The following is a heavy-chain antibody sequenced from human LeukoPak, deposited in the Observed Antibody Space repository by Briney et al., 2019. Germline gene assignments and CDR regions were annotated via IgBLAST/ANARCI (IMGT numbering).Heavy chain of an antibody. V-gene: IGHV5-51*01. J-gene: IGHJ3*02. Sequence: GESLKISCKGSGYSFTSYWIGWVRQMPGKGLEWMGIIYPGDSDTRYSPSFQGQVTISVDKSISTAYLQWSSLKASDTAMYYCARHMSSGYYYEDAFDIWGQGTMVTVSS. CDR1: GYSFTSYW. CDR2: IYPGDSDT. D-gene: IGHD3-22*01. CDR3: ARHMSSGYYYEDAFDI.